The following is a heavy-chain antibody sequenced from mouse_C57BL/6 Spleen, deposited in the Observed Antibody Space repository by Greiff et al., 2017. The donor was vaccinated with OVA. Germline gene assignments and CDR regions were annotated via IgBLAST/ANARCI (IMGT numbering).Heavy chain of an antibody. Sequence: EVQLVESGGGLVQPKGSLKLSCAASGFSFNTYAMNWVRQAPGKGLEWVARIRSKSNNYATYYADSVKDRFTISRDDSESMLYLQMNNLKTEDTAMYYCVRQRGSSLGAMDYWGQGTSVTVSS. CDR3: VRQRGSSLGAMDY. J-gene: IGHJ4*01. V-gene: IGHV10-1*01. D-gene: IGHD1-1*01. CDR2: IRSKSNNYAT. CDR1: GFSFNTYA.